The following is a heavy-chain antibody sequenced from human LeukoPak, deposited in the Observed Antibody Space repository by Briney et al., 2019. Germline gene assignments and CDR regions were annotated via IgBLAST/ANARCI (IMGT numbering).Heavy chain of an antibody. CDR3: AKTPREWRLYYYYYMDV. Sequence: GGSLRLSCAASGFTFSSYAMSWVRQAPGKGLEWVSAISGSGGSTYYADSVKGRFTISRANSKNTLYLQMNSLRAEDTAVYYCAKTPREWRLYYYYYMDVWGKGTTVTVSS. CDR1: GFTFSSYA. J-gene: IGHJ6*03. V-gene: IGHV3-23*01. D-gene: IGHD3-3*01. CDR2: ISGSGGST.